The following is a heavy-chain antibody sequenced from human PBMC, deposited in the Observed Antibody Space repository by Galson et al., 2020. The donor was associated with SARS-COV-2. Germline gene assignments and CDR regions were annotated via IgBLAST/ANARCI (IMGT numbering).Heavy chain of an antibody. CDR1: GGTFSSYA. CDR2: IIPLSGTA. CDR3: ARAGMTLFDY. J-gene: IGHJ4*02. D-gene: IGHD1-20*01. V-gene: IGHV1-69*13. Sequence: SVKVSCKAYGGTFSSYAISWVRQAPGQGLEWVGGIIPLSGTANYEQKFQGRVTITADESTTTAYMELSSLRSEDTAIYYCARAGMTLFDYWGQGTLVSVSS.